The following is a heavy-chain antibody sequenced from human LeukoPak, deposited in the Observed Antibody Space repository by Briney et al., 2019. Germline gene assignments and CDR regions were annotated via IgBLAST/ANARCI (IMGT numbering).Heavy chain of an antibody. D-gene: IGHD2-2*01. J-gene: IGHJ6*02. CDR2: INLTGST. CDR1: GGSFSGYY. CDR3: ARRSRLKEDIVVVPANYYGMDV. Sequence: SETLSLTCAVYGGSFSGYYWSWIRQPPGKGLEWIGEINLTGSTNYNPSLKSRVTISVDTSKNQFSLKLSSVTAADTAVYYCARRSRLKEDIVVVPANYYGMDVWGQGTTVTVSS. V-gene: IGHV4-34*01.